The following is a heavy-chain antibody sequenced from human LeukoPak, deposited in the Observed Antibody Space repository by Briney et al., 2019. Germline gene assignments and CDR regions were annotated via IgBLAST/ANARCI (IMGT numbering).Heavy chain of an antibody. CDR2: IKSDGITI. Sequence: GGSLRLSCAASGFTFSSYAMSWVRQAPGKGLVWVSRIKSDGITITYADSVKGRFAISRDNAKNTLYLQMNSLRAEDTAVYYCLRDLNWSLDQWGQGTLVTVSS. D-gene: IGHD1-20*01. CDR1: GFTFSSYA. CDR3: LRDLNWSLDQ. J-gene: IGHJ4*02. V-gene: IGHV3-74*01.